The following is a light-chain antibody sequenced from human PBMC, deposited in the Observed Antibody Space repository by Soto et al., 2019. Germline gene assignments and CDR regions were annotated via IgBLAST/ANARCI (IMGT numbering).Light chain of an antibody. CDR2: GAS. CDR3: QHYKNCPWT. J-gene: IGKJ1*01. V-gene: IGKV1-8*01. CDR1: QDVGRY. Sequence: AIRMTQSPSSLSASAGDRVAIACRASQDVGRYLAWYQQKPGQAPKLLIYGASTLQSGVPSRFSGGGSGTDFTLTISCLQSEDLANYYCQHYKNCPWTFGQGTKVEIK.